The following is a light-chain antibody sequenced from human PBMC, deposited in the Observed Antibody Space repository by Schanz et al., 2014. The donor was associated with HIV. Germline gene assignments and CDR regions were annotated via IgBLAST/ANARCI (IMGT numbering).Light chain of an antibody. CDR3: QQYNIYYRT. CDR2: QAS. J-gene: IGKJ1*01. CDR1: QSISSW. V-gene: IGKV1-5*03. Sequence: DIKMTQSPSTLSASVGDRVTITCRASQSISSWLAWYQQKPGKAPKLLIYQASSLETGVPSRFSGSGSGTEFTLTISNLQPDDFATYYCQQYNIYYRTFGQGTKVEIK.